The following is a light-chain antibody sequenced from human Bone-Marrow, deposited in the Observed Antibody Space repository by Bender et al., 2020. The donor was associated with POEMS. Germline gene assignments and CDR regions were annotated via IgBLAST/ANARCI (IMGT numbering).Light chain of an antibody. CDR1: SSDVGTYTL. J-gene: IGLJ2*01. CDR2: KGS. CDR3: CSYAGTGTFVA. V-gene: IGLV2-23*03. Sequence: QSALTQPASVSGSPGQSITISCTGTSSDVGTYTLVSWYQQHPGKAPKLMIYKGSERPSGVSDRFSGSKSGNTAALTISGLQTEDAADYYCCSYAGTGTFVAFGGGTKLTVL.